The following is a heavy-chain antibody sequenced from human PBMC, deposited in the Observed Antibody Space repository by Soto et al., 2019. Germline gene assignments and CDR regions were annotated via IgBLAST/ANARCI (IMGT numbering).Heavy chain of an antibody. D-gene: IGHD5-18*01. CDR2: IYYSGST. Sequence: SETLSLTCTVSGGSISSSSYYWGWIRQPPGKGLEWIGSIYYSGSTYYNPSLKSRVTISVDTSKNQFSLKLSSVTAADTAVYYCARHVGYSYGTHFDYWGQGTLVTV. CDR1: GGSISSSSYY. V-gene: IGHV4-39*01. CDR3: ARHVGYSYGTHFDY. J-gene: IGHJ4*02.